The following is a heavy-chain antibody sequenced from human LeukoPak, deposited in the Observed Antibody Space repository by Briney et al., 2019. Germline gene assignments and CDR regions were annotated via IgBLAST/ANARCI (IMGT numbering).Heavy chain of an antibody. D-gene: IGHD2-21*02. CDR3: ARERDCGGDFYGRGYYYYMDV. Sequence: PSETLSLTCTLSGGSIRSSYWSWIRQPAGKGLEWIGRIYTSGSTNYNPSLKSRVTISVDKSKNQFSLKLSSVTAADTAVYYCARERDCGGDFYGRGYYYYMDVWGKGTTVTVSS. V-gene: IGHV4-4*07. CDR1: GGSIRSSY. CDR2: IYTSGST. J-gene: IGHJ6*03.